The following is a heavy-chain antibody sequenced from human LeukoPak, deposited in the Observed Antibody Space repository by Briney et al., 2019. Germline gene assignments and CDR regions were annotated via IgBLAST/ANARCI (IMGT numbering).Heavy chain of an antibody. D-gene: IGHD3-22*01. CDR3: ARDQIVDSSGYYYMDYFDY. CDR2: ISTSSSYI. J-gene: IGHJ4*02. V-gene: IGHV3-21*01. CDR1: GFTFSSYC. Sequence: GGSLRLSCAASGFTFSSYCMNWVRQAPGKGLEWVSFISTSSSYIHYADSVKGRFTISRDNAKNSLYLQMNSLRAEDMAVYYCARDQIVDSSGYYYMDYFDYWGQGTLVTVSS.